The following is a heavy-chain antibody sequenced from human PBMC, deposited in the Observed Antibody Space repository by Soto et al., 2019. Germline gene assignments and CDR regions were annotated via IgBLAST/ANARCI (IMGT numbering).Heavy chain of an antibody. D-gene: IGHD4-17*01. CDR3: ASKVGDRPAKYGMDV. CDR1: GFTFSSYA. V-gene: IGHV3-23*01. Sequence: EVQLLESGGGLVQPGGSPRLSCAASGFTFSSYAMSWVRQAPGKGLEWVSAISGSGGSTYYADSVKGRFTISRDNSKNTLYLQMNSLRAEDTAVYYCASKVGDRPAKYGMDVWGQGTTVTVSS. J-gene: IGHJ6*02. CDR2: ISGSGGST.